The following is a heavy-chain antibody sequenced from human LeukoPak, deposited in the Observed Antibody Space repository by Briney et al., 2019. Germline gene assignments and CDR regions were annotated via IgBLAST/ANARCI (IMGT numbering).Heavy chain of an antibody. CDR3: ARDTPPSYYHYMDV. CDR1: GFTFSSYA. CDR2: ISGSGGST. V-gene: IGHV3-23*01. J-gene: IGHJ6*03. Sequence: GGSLRLSCAASGFTFSSYAMSWVRQAPGKGLEWVSGISGSGGSTYYADSVKGRFTISRDNSKNTLYVQMNSLRAEDTAVYYCARDTPPSYYHYMDVWGKGTTVTVSS.